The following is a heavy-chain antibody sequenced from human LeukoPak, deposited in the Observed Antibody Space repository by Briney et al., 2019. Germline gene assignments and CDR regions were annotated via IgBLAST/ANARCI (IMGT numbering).Heavy chain of an antibody. Sequence: PGRSLRLSCAASGFTFSSYAMHWVRQAPGKGLEWVAVISYDGSNKYYADSVKGRFTISRDNSKNTLYLQMNSLRAEDTAVFYCAKPETPGYSSSWGRYYFDYWGQGTLVTVSS. D-gene: IGHD6-13*01. V-gene: IGHV3-30*04. CDR1: GFTFSSYA. J-gene: IGHJ4*02. CDR3: AKPETPGYSSSWGRYYFDY. CDR2: ISYDGSNK.